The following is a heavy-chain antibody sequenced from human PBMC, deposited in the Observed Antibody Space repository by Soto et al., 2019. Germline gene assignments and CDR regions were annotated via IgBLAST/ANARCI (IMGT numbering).Heavy chain of an antibody. V-gene: IGHV1-69*06. D-gene: IGHD2-2*02. CDR1: GSRFGNYV. CDR3: AREGRGKKAGYNGLVSLGY. J-gene: IGHJ4*02. Sequence: QVQLVQSGAEVKTPGSSLKVSCTVSGSRFGNYVISWVRQAPGHGREWLGRIIPIFNTTQYAQKFQGRVTITADKSTYTASQELSSVRSDDTAVYYCAREGRGKKAGYNGLVSLGYLGQGTLVTVSS. CDR2: IIPIFNTT.